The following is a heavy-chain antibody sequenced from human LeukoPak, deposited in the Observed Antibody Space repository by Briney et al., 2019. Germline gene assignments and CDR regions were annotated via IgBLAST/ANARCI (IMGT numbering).Heavy chain of an antibody. D-gene: IGHD3-22*01. CDR2: IYYSGRT. V-gene: IGHV4-61*01. CDR3: ARDYSGDYDSSGYLYYLDY. CDR1: GDSVSSGYYN. Sequence: SETLSLTCIVSGDSVSSGYYNWSWIRQPPGKGLEWIGNIYYSGRTNYNPSLKSRVTISVDTSKNQFSLKLSSVTAADTAVYYCARDYSGDYDSSGYLYYLDYWGQGFLVTVSS. J-gene: IGHJ4*02.